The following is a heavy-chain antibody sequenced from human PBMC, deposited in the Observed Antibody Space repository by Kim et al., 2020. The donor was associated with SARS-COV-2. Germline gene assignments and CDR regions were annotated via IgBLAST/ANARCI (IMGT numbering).Heavy chain of an antibody. V-gene: IGHV7-4-1*02. Sequence: ASVKVSCKASGYTFTSYAMNWVRQAPGQGLEWMGWINTNTGNPTYAQGFTGRFVFSLDTSVSTAYLQISSLKAEDTAVYYCARDTGGGYYYDSSGYYSQHWGQGTLVTVSS. CDR1: GYTFTSYA. CDR3: ARDTGGGYYYDSSGYYSQH. J-gene: IGHJ1*01. D-gene: IGHD3-22*01. CDR2: INTNTGNP.